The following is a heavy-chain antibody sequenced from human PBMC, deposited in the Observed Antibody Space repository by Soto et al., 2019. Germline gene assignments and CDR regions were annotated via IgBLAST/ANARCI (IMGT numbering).Heavy chain of an antibody. CDR2: IWYDGSNK. V-gene: IGHV3-33*01. CDR3: ARGNYRENYYYYGMDV. D-gene: IGHD4-4*01. Sequence: QVQLVESGGGVVQPGRSLRLSCAASGFTFSSYGMHWVRQAPGKGLEWVAVIWYDGSNKYYADSVKGRFTISRDNSKNTLYLQMNSLRAEDTAVYYCARGNYRENYYYYGMDVWGQGTTVTVSS. CDR1: GFTFSSYG. J-gene: IGHJ6*02.